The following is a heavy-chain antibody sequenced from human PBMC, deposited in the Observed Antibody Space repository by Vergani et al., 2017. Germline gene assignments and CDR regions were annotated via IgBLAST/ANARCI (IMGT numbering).Heavy chain of an antibody. CDR2: ISYDGSNK. CDR1: GFTFSSYG. D-gene: IGHD2-15*01. Sequence: QVQPVESGGGVVQPGRSLRLPCAASGFTFSSYGMHWVRQAPGKGLEWVAVISYDGSNKYYADSVTGRFTISRDNSKNTLYLQMNCLRAEDTAVYYCAKDGRYCSGGSCLKGYMDLWGKGTTVTVSS. CDR3: AKDGRYCSGGSCLKGYMDL. J-gene: IGHJ6*03. V-gene: IGHV3-30*18.